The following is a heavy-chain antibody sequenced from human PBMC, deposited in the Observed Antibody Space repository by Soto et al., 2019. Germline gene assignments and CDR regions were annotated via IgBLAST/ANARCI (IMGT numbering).Heavy chain of an antibody. V-gene: IGHV3-30*18. CDR1: GFTFSSYG. CDR3: AKDRVAEVAPWPFDY. D-gene: IGHD2-15*01. Sequence: PGGSLRLSCAASGFTFSSYGMHWVRQAPGKGLEWVAVISYDGSNKYYADSVKGRFTISRDGSKNTLYLQMNSLRVEDTAVYYCAKDRVAEVAPWPFDYLGEGT. J-gene: IGHJ4*02. CDR2: ISYDGSNK.